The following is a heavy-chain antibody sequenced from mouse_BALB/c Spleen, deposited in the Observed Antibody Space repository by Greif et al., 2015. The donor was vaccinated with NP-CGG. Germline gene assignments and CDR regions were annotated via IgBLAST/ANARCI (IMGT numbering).Heavy chain of an antibody. CDR1: GFTFSSYA. CDR2: ISSGGSYT. V-gene: IGHV5-9-3*01. J-gene: IGHJ3*01. Sequence: EVKLMESGGGLVKPGGSLKLSCAASGFTFSSYAMSWVRQTPEKRLEWVATISSGGSYTYYPDSVKGRFTISRDNAKNTLYLQMSSLRSVDTAMYYCARQGVYDYDGFAYWGQGTLVTVSA. D-gene: IGHD2-4*01. CDR3: ARQGVYDYDGFAY.